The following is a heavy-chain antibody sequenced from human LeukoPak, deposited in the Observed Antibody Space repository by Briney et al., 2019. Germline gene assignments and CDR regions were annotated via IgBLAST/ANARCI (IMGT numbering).Heavy chain of an antibody. Sequence: SETLSLTCTVSGGSISTSNYYWGWIRQPPGKGLEWIGNIFYSGSTYYSPSLRSRVTISLDTSRNQFSLKLNSVTAADTAVYYCARALSSGGYFDWLFTADYFDYWGQGTLVTVSS. CDR1: GGSISTSNYY. J-gene: IGHJ4*02. CDR2: IFYSGST. V-gene: IGHV4-39*07. D-gene: IGHD3-9*01. CDR3: ARALSSGGYFDWLFTADYFDY.